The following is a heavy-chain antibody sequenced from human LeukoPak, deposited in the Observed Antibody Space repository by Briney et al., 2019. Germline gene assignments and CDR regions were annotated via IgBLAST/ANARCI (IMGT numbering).Heavy chain of an antibody. CDR3: TKDVQVGPTRGFFDF. V-gene: IGHV3-23*01. Sequence: PGGSLRLSCAASGFTFSSYTMSWVRQAPGKGLEWISVISGTGFTTYHTDSVKGRFTISRDNSKSILYLQMDGLRAEDTAIYFCTKDVQVGPTRGFFDFWGQGTLVTVSS. CDR1: GFTFSSYT. CDR2: ISGTGFTT. J-gene: IGHJ4*03. D-gene: IGHD1-26*01.